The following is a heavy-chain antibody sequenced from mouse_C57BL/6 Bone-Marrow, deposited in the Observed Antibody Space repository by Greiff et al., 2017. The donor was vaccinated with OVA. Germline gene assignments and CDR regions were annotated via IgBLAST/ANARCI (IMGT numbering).Heavy chain of an antibody. V-gene: IGHV1-15*01. J-gene: IGHJ2*01. Sequence: VQLQQSGAELVRPGASVTLSCKASGYTFTDYEMHWVKQTPVHGLEWIGAIDPETGGTAYNQKFKGKAILTADKSSSTAYMELRSLTSEDSAVYYCKGYDGYSYYFDYWGQGTTLTVSS. D-gene: IGHD2-3*01. CDR2: IDPETGGT. CDR1: GYTFTDYE. CDR3: KGYDGYSYYFDY.